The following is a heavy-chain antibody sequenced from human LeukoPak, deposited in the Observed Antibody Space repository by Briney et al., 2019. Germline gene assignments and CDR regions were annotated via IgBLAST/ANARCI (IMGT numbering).Heavy chain of an antibody. V-gene: IGHV3-23*01. J-gene: IGHJ4*02. CDR2: ISDSGGST. CDR3: AKRGVVIRVMLVGFHKQADYFDS. Sequence: PGGSLRLSCAVSGITLSNHGMSWVRQAPGKGLEWVAGISDSGGSTNYADSVKGRFTISRDNAKNTLYLQMNSLRAEDTAVYFCAKRGVVIRVMLVGFHKQADYFDSWGQGALVTVSS. D-gene: IGHD3-10*01. CDR1: GITLSNHG.